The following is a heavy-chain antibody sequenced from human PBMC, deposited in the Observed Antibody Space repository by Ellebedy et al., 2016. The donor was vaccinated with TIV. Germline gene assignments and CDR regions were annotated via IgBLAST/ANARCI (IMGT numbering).Heavy chain of an antibody. D-gene: IGHD6-6*01. V-gene: IGHV1-69*13. J-gene: IGHJ4*02. CDR3: ASLGSSPTDY. Sequence: SVKVSXKASGGTFSSYAISWVRQAPGQGLEWMGGIIPIFGTANYAQKFQGRVTITADESTSTAYMELSSLRSEDTAVYYCASLGSSPTDYWGQGTLVTVSS. CDR1: GGTFSSYA. CDR2: IIPIFGTA.